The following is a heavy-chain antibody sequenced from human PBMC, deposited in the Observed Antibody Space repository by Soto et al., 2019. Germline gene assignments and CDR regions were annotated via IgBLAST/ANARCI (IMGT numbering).Heavy chain of an antibody. V-gene: IGHV4-4*07. CDR3: ARGQRFSAWFYP. CDR2: VYSSGGT. D-gene: IGHD3-3*01. CDR1: GGSMSSYY. Sequence: QVHLQQSGPGLVNPSETLSLTCTVSGGSMSSYYWTWIRQPAGKGLEWIGRVYSSGGTHYNPSLKSRVTISLDTSKNQFSLRLLSVTDADTAVYYCARGQRFSAWFYPWGQGTLVTGSS. J-gene: IGHJ5*02.